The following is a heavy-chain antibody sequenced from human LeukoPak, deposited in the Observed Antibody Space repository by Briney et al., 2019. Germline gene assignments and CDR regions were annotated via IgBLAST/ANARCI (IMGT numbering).Heavy chain of an antibody. Sequence: SETLSLTCTVSGVSISSNYWSWIRQSPGRGLEWIGYMYHSGKTNYNPSLKSRVTISIDTSTNHLSLKLSSVTVADTAVYYCARWALQSAFHLWGQGTMDTVSS. CDR2: MYHSGKT. CDR3: ARWALQSAFHL. CDR1: GVSISSNY. V-gene: IGHV4-59*01. J-gene: IGHJ3*01.